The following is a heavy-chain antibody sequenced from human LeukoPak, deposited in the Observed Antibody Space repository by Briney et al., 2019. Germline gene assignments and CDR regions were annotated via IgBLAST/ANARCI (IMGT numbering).Heavy chain of an antibody. CDR2: ISYDGSNK. Sequence: GGSLRLSCAASGFTFSSYAMHWVRQAPGKGLEWVAVISYDGSNKYYADSVKGRFTISRDNSKNTLYLQTNSLRAEDTAVYYCARVGRLTIFGVTLDYYYYGMDVWGQGTTVTVSS. CDR3: ARVGRLTIFGVTLDYYYYGMDV. CDR1: GFTFSSYA. V-gene: IGHV3-30-3*01. D-gene: IGHD3-3*01. J-gene: IGHJ6*02.